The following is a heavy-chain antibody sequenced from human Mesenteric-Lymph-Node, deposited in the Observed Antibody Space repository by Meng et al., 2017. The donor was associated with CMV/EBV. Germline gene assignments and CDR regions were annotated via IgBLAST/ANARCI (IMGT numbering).Heavy chain of an antibody. CDR3: AKGRFLAC. Sequence: LSLTCAASGFTFDDYAMHWVRQAPGKGLEWVSGISWNSGSIGYADSVKGRFTISRDNAKNSLYLQMNSLRAEDTALYYCAKGRFLACWGQGTLVTVSS. CDR2: ISWNSGSI. CDR1: GFTFDDYA. V-gene: IGHV3-9*01. J-gene: IGHJ4*02. D-gene: IGHD3-3*01.